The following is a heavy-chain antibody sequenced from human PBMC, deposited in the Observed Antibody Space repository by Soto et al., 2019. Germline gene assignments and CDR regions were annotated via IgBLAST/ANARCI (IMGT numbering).Heavy chain of an antibody. CDR2: ISWNGGDI. Sequence: EVQLVESGGGLVQPGRSLRLSCAGSGFIFDDYAMHWVRQAPGKGLEWVSSISWNGGDIAYADSVRGRFTISRENAKNYLYLQMNSLRPEDTALYYCAKHIGSLSYSYVHMDVWGKGTTVTVSS. CDR1: GFIFDDYA. D-gene: IGHD1-26*01. V-gene: IGHV3-9*01. CDR3: AKHIGSLSYSYVHMDV. J-gene: IGHJ6*03.